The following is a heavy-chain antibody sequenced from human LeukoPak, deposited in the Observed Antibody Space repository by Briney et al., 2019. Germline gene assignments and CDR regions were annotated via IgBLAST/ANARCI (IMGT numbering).Heavy chain of an antibody. V-gene: IGHV4-39*01. D-gene: IGHD6-19*01. J-gene: IGHJ4*02. CDR1: GGSISSSYY. CDR3: ARSYSSGFYMWVY. Sequence: SETLSLTCTVSGGSISSSYYWGWIRQPPGKGLEWIGGIYYSGSTDYNPSLKSRVTISVDTSKNQFSLKLSSVTAADTAVYYCARSYSSGFYMWVYWGRGTLVTVSS. CDR2: IYYSGST.